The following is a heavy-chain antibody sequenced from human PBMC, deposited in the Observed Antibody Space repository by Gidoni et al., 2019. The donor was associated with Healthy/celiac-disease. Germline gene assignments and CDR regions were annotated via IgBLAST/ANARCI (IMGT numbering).Heavy chain of an antibody. CDR3: ARDLGNYYDSSGPVDY. CDR1: GVTFSSYA. Sequence: QVQLVQSGAEVKKPGSSVKVSCKASGVTFSSYAISWVRQAPGQGLEWMGGIIPSFGTANYAQKFQGRVTITADESTSTAYMELRRMRSEDTAVYYCARDLGNYYDSSGPVDYWGQGTLVTVSA. D-gene: IGHD3-22*01. CDR2: IIPSFGTA. J-gene: IGHJ4*02. V-gene: IGHV1-69*01.